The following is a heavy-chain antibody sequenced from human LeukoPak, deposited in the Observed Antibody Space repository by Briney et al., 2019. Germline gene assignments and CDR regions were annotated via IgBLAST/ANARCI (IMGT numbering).Heavy chain of an antibody. D-gene: IGHD6-19*01. Sequence: SQTLPLTCAISGDSVSSKNAAWNWIRRSPSRGLEWLGRTYYRSKWYNDNAESVKGRISINPDTSKNQFSLQLNSVTPEDTAVYYCARGFSSGWLDYWGRGTLVTVSS. CDR2: TYYRSKWYN. CDR1: GDSVSSKNAA. J-gene: IGHJ4*02. V-gene: IGHV6-1*01. CDR3: ARGFSSGWLDY.